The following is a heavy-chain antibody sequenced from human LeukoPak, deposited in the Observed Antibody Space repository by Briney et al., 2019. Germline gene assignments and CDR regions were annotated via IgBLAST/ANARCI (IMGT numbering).Heavy chain of an antibody. CDR3: ARAGAVAMEAFDI. Sequence: GGSLRLSCAASGFTFSSYSMNWVRQAPGKGLEWVSSISSSSSYIYYADSVKGRFTISRDNAKNSLYLQMTSLRAEDTAVYYCARAGAVAMEAFDIWGQGTMVTVSS. J-gene: IGHJ3*02. CDR2: ISSSSSYI. D-gene: IGHD6-19*01. V-gene: IGHV3-21*01. CDR1: GFTFSSYS.